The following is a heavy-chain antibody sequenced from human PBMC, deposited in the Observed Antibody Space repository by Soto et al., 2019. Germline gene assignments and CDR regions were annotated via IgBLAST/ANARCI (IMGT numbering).Heavy chain of an antibody. CDR1: GFTFSSYS. J-gene: IGHJ4*02. CDR3: AREPYGSGSYYFDS. Sequence: EVQLVESGGGLVQPGGSLRLSCAASGFTFSSYSMNWVRQPPGKGLEWVSYISSSASAMYYADPVKGRVTISSYKAENSLYLQMNSLRDEDTAVYYCAREPYGSGSYYFDSWGQGTLVTVSS. V-gene: IGHV3-48*02. D-gene: IGHD3-10*01. CDR2: ISSSASAM.